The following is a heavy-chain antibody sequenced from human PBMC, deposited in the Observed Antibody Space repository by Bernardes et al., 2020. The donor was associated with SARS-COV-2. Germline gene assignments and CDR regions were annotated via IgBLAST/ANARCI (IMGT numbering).Heavy chain of an antibody. Sequence: GESLKISCKGSGYTFTSYWIGWVRQMPGKGLEWMGSIYPGNSDTEYSPSFQGQVTISVDKSISTAYLQWNSLQTSDTAMYYCALSNIGKSFDYWGQGALVTVSS. CDR1: GYTFTSYW. CDR3: ALSNIGKSFDY. D-gene: IGHD3-10*01. CDR2: IYPGNSDT. J-gene: IGHJ4*02. V-gene: IGHV5-51*01.